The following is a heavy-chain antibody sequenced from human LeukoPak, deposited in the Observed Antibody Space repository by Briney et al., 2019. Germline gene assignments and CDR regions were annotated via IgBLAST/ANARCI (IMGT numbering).Heavy chain of an antibody. J-gene: IGHJ6*03. CDR1: GGSLSGYY. V-gene: IGHV4-34*01. CDR2: INQRRST. D-gene: IGHD3-10*01. CDR3: ARRVGRWFGERAYYYNYMDV. Sequence: SETLSLTFAGYGGSLSGYYWTWIRQPPGNGLEWIGEINQRRSTKYSPSLKSRVTISVDTSKNQFSLRLSSVTAADTAVYYCARRVGRWFGERAYYYNYMDVWGKGTTVTISS.